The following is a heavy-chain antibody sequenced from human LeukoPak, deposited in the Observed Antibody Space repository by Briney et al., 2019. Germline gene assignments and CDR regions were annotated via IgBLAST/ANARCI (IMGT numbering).Heavy chain of an antibody. J-gene: IGHJ4*02. CDR1: GYTLTELS. D-gene: IGHD3-10*01. V-gene: IGHV1-24*01. CDR3: ATDYNPYASGRIYYFDY. Sequence: ASVKVSCKVSGYTLTELSMHWVRQAPGKGLEWMGGFDPEDGETIYAQKFQGRVTMTEDTSTDTAYMELSSLRSEDTAVYYCATDYNPYASGRIYYFDYWGQGTLVTVSS. CDR2: FDPEDGET.